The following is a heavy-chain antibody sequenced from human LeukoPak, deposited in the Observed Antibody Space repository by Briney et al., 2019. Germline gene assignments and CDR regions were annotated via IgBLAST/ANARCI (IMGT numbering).Heavy chain of an antibody. CDR3: ARGYCSSTSCSPAYYYGMDV. CDR1: GYTFTSYG. D-gene: IGHD2-2*01. J-gene: IGHJ6*02. Sequence: ASVKVSCKASGYTFTSYGISWVRQAPGQGLEWMGWISAYNGNTNYAQKLQGRVTMTTDTSTSTAYMELRSLRSDDTAVYYCARGYCSSTSCSPAYYYGMDVWGQGTTVTVSS. V-gene: IGHV1-18*01. CDR2: ISAYNGNT.